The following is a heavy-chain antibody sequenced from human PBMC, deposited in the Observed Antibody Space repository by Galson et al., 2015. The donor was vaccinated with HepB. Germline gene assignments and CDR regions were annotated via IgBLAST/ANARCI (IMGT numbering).Heavy chain of an antibody. J-gene: IGHJ2*01. D-gene: IGHD3-9*01. CDR3: AKESPTGYWYFDL. V-gene: IGHV3-23*01. Sequence: SLRLSCAASGFTFTNYAMSWVRQAPGTGLGWASAISGSGDNTYYADSVKGRFTVSRDNSKNTLYLQMSSLRAEDSAIYYCAKESPTGYWYFDLWGRGTLVTVSS. CDR1: GFTFTNYA. CDR2: ISGSGDNT.